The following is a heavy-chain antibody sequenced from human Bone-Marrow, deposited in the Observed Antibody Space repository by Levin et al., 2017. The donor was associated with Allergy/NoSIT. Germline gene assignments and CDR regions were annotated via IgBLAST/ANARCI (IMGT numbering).Heavy chain of an antibody. V-gene: IGHV4-39*01. D-gene: IGHD2-2*01. CDR2: IYYSGST. Sequence: PSETLSLTCTVSGGSISSSSYYWGWIRQPPGKGLEWIGSIYYSGSTYYNPSLKSRVTISVDTSKNQFSLKLSSVTAADTAVYYCARGTIIVVVPAVTSWFDPWGQGTLVTVSS. CDR1: GGSISSSSYY. J-gene: IGHJ5*02. CDR3: ARGTIIVVVPAVTSWFDP.